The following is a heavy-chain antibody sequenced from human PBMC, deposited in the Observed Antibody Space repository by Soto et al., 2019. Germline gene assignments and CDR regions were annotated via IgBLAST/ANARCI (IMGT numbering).Heavy chain of an antibody. D-gene: IGHD4-4*01. CDR1: GFTFWNYG. J-gene: IGHJ5*02. V-gene: IGHV3-33*01. Sequence: QVQLVESGGGVVQPGRSLRLSCAASGFTFWNYGMHWVRQAPGKGPEWVATIWNNGNRKDYADSVTGRFTISRDNSRNTLYLEMNSLRGEDSAVYYXAXAVSTTAVXWFDPWGQGTQVTVSS. CDR2: IWNNGNRK. CDR3: AXAVSTTAVXWFDP.